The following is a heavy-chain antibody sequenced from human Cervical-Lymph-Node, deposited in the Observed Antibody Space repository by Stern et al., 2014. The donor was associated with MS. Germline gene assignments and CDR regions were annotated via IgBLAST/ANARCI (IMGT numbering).Heavy chain of an antibody. Sequence: EVQLVESGGGLVQPGRSLRLYCTASGFTFDDHAMHWVRQAPGKGLEWVSGISWNSNYIDYADSVKGRFTISRDNARNSLFLQMNSLRAEDTALYYCSKGLYSSPLGTKPYYYYGMDVWGQGTTVIVSS. CDR1: GFTFDDHA. V-gene: IGHV3-9*01. J-gene: IGHJ6*02. CDR3: SKGLYSSPLGTKPYYYYGMDV. CDR2: ISWNSNYI. D-gene: IGHD5-18*01.